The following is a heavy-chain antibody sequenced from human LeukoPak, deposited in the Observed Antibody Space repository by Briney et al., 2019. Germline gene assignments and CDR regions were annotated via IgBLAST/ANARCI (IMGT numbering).Heavy chain of an antibody. CDR3: ARDLVQLWSKDY. D-gene: IGHD5-18*01. CDR2: ISSSSRYI. CDR1: GFTFSTYS. J-gene: IGHJ4*02. Sequence: KPGGSLRLSCAASGFTFSTYSMNWVRQAPGKGLEWVSSISSSSRYIYYADSVRGRFTISRDNAKNSLYLQVNSLRAEDTAVYYCARDLVQLWSKDYWGQGTLVTVSS. V-gene: IGHV3-21*01.